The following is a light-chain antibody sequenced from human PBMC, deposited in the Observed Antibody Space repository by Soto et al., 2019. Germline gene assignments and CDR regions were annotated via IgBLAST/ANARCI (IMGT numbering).Light chain of an antibody. CDR3: LQYNNWWT. Sequence: DMVMTQSPATLSVSPGERATLSCRASQSVSGSLAWYQQKPGRSPRLLIYGASTRAIGIPARFSGSGSGTEFTLTISSLQSEDFAVYYCLQYNNWWTFGRGTKVDIK. V-gene: IGKV3-15*01. CDR2: GAS. CDR1: QSVSGS. J-gene: IGKJ1*01.